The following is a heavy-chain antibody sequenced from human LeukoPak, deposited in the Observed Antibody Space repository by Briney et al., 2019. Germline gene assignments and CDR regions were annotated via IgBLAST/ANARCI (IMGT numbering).Heavy chain of an antibody. Sequence: SETLSLTCAVYGGSFSGYYWSWIRQPPGKGLEWIGEINHCGSTNYNPSLKSRVTLSVDTSKNQFSLKLSSLTAADTAVYYCARTTRLGYCSSTSCPRYYYYGMDVWGQGTTVTVSS. J-gene: IGHJ6*02. CDR3: ARTTRLGYCSSTSCPRYYYYGMDV. CDR1: GGSFSGYY. V-gene: IGHV4-34*01. CDR2: INHCGST. D-gene: IGHD2-2*01.